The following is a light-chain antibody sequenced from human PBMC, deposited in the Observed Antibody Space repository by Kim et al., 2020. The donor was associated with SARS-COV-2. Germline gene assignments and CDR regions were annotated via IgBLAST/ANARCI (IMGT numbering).Light chain of an antibody. CDR2: AAS. Sequence: SLGDRFTIPCRASQSISSYLNWFQQKPGKAPKLLIYAASSLQSGVPSRFSGSGSVTDFTLTISSLQPEDFATYYCQQSYSTLTWTFGQGTKVDIK. CDR3: QQSYSTLTWT. CDR1: QSISSY. J-gene: IGKJ1*01. V-gene: IGKV1-39*01.